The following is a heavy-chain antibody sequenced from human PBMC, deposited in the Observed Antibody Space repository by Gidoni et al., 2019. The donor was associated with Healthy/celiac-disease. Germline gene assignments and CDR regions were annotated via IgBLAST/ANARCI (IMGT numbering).Heavy chain of an antibody. CDR2: IYYSGRT. CDR3: ARTGDCSGGSCSWDAFDI. D-gene: IGHD2-15*01. Sequence: QVQLQESGPGLVKPSQTLSLTCAVSGGSISSGGYYWSWIRQPPGKGLEWIGYIYYSGRTSYNPSLKSRVTISVDPSKNQFSLTLSSVTAADTAVYYCARTGDCSGGSCSWDAFDIWGQGTMVTVSS. CDR1: GGSISSGGYY. V-gene: IGHV4-30-4*01. J-gene: IGHJ3*02.